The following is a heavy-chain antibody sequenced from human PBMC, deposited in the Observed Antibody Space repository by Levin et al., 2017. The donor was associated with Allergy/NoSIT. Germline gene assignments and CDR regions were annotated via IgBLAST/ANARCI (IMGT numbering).Heavy chain of an antibody. CDR1: GFTFSSYG. CDR2: ISYDGSNK. J-gene: IGHJ4*02. CDR3: AKDPVRYCSGGSCHGLDY. V-gene: IGHV3-30*18. D-gene: IGHD2-15*01. Sequence: GSLRLSCAASGFTFSSYGMHWVRQAPGKGLEWVAVISYDGSNKYYADSVKGRFTISRDNSKNTLYLQMNSLRAEDTAVYYCAKDPVRYCSGGSCHGLDYWGQGTLVTVSS.